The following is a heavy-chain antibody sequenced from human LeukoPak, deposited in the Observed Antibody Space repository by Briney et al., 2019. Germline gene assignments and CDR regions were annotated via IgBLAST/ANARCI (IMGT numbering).Heavy chain of an antibody. CDR2: INHSGSR. J-gene: IGHJ5*02. CDR1: VGFFSAYY. CDR3: APRGDIEHSYVYGRWFDP. D-gene: IGHD5-18*01. V-gene: IGHV4-34*01. Sequence: SETLSLTCAVYVGFFSAYYRTWIRQPPGKGREWIGEINHSGSRNYNSSLRSRVTISVDTSYKQFSLRLSSVTAADTAVYYCAPRGDIEHSYVYGRWFDPWGQGTRVTVSS.